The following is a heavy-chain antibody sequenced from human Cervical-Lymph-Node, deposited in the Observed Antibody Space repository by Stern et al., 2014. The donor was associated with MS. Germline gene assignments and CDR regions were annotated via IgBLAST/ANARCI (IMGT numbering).Heavy chain of an antibody. CDR3: ATGILGATPLFAH. CDR2: IVVGSGNT. V-gene: IGHV1-58*01. Sequence: VQLVESGPEVRKPGTSVKVSCTASGFTFNNSAVQWVRQARGQRPEWIGWIVVGSGNTIYSQQFQERVTISRDMSTNTAYMALSSLRSEDTAVYYCATGILGATPLFAHWGQGSLVTVSS. D-gene: IGHD1-26*01. J-gene: IGHJ4*02. CDR1: GFTFNNSA.